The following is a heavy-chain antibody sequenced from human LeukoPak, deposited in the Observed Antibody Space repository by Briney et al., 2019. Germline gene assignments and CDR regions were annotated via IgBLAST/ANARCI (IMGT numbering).Heavy chain of an antibody. J-gene: IGHJ4*02. CDR1: GGSISSYY. CDR3: ARSIAAAGTGIDY. CDR2: IYYSGST. D-gene: IGHD6-13*01. Sequence: NTSETLSLTCTVSGGSISSYYWSWIRQPPGKGLEWIGYIYYSGSTNYNPSLKSRVTISVDTSKNQFSLKLSSVTAADTAVYYCARSIAAAGTGIDYWGQGTLVTVSS. V-gene: IGHV4-59*01.